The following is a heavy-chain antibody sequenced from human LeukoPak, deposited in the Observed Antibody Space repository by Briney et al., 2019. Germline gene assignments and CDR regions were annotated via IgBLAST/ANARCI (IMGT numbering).Heavy chain of an antibody. D-gene: IGHD6-19*01. Sequence: SETLSLTCTVSGGSISSYYWSWIRQPAGKGLGWIGRIYSSGSTNYNPSLKSRVTMSVDTSKNQFSLRLSSVTAADTAVYYCARHIAVAGKAGFDYWGQGTPVTVSS. V-gene: IGHV4-4*07. CDR3: ARHIAVAGKAGFDY. CDR1: GGSISSYY. CDR2: IYSSGST. J-gene: IGHJ4*02.